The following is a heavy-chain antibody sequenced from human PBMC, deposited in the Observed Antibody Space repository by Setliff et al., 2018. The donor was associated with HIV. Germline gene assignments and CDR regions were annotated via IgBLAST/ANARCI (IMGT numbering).Heavy chain of an antibody. CDR3: ARGGNSRAAWFDS. Sequence: SETLSLTCAVSGVSVNNDDDYWGWIRQPPGEGLEWIAIIHQSGTAHKRPSLKSLVTISIDTSENFFSIKLSGLTAADTACYYCARGGNSRAAWFDSW. J-gene: IGHJ5*01. V-gene: IGHV4-39*02. CDR1: GVSVNNDDDY. D-gene: IGHD5-12*01. CDR2: IHQSGTA.